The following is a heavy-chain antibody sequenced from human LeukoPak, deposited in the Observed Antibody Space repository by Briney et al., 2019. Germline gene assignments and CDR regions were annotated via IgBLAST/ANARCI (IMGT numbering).Heavy chain of an antibody. CDR3: AKIYDFWSGSVYYFDY. D-gene: IGHD3-3*01. CDR2: IYHSGST. J-gene: IGHJ4*02. CDR1: GGSISSGGYY. Sequence: SETLTLTCTVSGGSISSGGYYWSWIRQPPGKGLEWIGDIYHSGSTYYNPSLKSRVTISVDRSKNQFSLKLSSVTAADTAVYYCAKIYDFWSGSVYYFDYWGQGTLVTVSS. V-gene: IGHV4-30-2*01.